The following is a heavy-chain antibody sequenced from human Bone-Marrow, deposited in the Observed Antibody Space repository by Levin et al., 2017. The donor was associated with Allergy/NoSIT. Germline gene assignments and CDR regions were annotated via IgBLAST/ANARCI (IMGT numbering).Heavy chain of an antibody. V-gene: IGHV3-30-3*01. Sequence: GESLKISCAASGFTFSSYAMHWVRQAPGKGLEWVAVISYDGSNKYYADSVKGRFTISRDNSKNTLYLQMNSLRAEDTAVYYCARDIGNYYGSGSYVRYYYGMDVWGQGTTVTVSS. CDR1: GFTFSSYA. D-gene: IGHD3-10*01. J-gene: IGHJ6*02. CDR2: ISYDGSNK. CDR3: ARDIGNYYGSGSYVRYYYGMDV.